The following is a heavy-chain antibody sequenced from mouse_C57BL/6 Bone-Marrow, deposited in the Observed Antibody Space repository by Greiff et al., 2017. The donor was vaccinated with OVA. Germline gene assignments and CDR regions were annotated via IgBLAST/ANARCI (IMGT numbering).Heavy chain of an antibody. J-gene: IGHJ4*01. CDR3: ARDEAMDY. V-gene: IGHV1-81*01. CDR1: VSPFPSYC. Sequence: VKLQQSGAELARPGASVKLSCKASVSPFPSYCLSWLKQRTGQGLEWIGEIYPRSGNTYYNEKFKGKATLTADKSSSTAYMELRSLTSEDSAVYFCARDEAMDYWGQGTSVTVSS. CDR2: IYPRSGNT.